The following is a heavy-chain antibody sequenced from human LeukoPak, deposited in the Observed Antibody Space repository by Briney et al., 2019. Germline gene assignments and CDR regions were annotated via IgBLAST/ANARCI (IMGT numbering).Heavy chain of an antibody. CDR3: ANGGTYSSGP. V-gene: IGHV3-7*01. J-gene: IGHJ5*02. CDR2: IKPDGSAQ. Sequence: GGSLRLSCAASGFTFSNSWMSWVRQAPGKGLEWVATIKPDGSAQYYVDSVKGRITISRGNAKNSLFLQINSLRAEDTAVYYCANGGTYSSGPWGQGTLVTVSS. CDR1: GFTFSNSW. D-gene: IGHD3-22*01.